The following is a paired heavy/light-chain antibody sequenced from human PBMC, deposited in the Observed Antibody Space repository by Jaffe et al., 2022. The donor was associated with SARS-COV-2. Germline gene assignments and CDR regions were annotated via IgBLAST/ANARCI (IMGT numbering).Heavy chain of an antibody. CDR3: ASHKKDVSGWFVGWFDP. J-gene: IGHJ5*02. CDR1: GDSISSHY. V-gene: IGHV4-59*11. Sequence: QMQLQESGPGLVKPSETLSLTCTVSGDSISSHYWSWIRQPPGKGLEWIGYISHTGSTNYNPSLMGRVAISTDTSKNQVSLSLSSVTAADTAVYYCASHKKDVSGWFVGWFDPWGQGALVTVSS. CDR2: ISHTGST. D-gene: IGHD6-19*01.
Light chain of an antibody. V-gene: IGKV3-20*01. CDR1: QSISFSY. CDR3: QQYGSSPFT. J-gene: IGKJ2*01. Sequence: DIVLTQSPGTLSLSPGERATLSCRASQSISFSYLAWYQQKPGQAPRLLMYGASTRATGIPDRFSGSGSGTDFTLTISGLEPEDFAVYYCQQYGSSPFTFGQGTKLEIK. CDR2: GAS.